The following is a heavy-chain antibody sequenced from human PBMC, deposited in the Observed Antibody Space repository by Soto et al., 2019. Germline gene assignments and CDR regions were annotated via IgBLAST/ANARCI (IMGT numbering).Heavy chain of an antibody. CDR3: ARQLFAYCRGVSLYSPKRHCFCP. D-gene: IGHD2-15*01. Sequence: SETLSLTCAVYGGSFSGYYWSQIRQPPGKGLEWIREINHSGSTNYNPSLKSRVTISVDTSKNQFSLKLSSVTAADRAVYYCARQLFAYCRGVSLYSPKRHCFCPWGQGTLVTLSS. CDR1: GGSFSGYY. V-gene: IGHV4-34*01. CDR2: INHSGST. J-gene: IGHJ5*02.